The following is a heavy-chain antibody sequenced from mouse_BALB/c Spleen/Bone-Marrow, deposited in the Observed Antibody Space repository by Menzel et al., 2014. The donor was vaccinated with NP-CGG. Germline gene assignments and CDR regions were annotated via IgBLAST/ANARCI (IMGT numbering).Heavy chain of an antibody. Sequence: EVQLVESGPSLVKPSQTLSLTCSVTGDSITSGYWNWIRKFPGNKLEYMGYISYSGSTYYNPSLKSRISITRDTSKNXYYLQLNSGTTDDTATYYCVRRAYYMNEGWFAYWGQGTLVTVSA. CDR2: ISYSGST. CDR1: GDSITSGY. V-gene: IGHV3-8*02. J-gene: IGHJ3*01. D-gene: IGHD2-14*01. CDR3: VRRAYYMNEGWFAY.